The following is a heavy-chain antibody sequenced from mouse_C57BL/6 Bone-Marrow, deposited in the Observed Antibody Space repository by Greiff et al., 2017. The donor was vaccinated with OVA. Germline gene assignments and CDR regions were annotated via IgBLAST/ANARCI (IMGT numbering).Heavy chain of an antibody. CDR1: GYTFTSYW. CDR3: AIFPYYYGSSYAMDY. J-gene: IGHJ4*01. Sequence: QVQLQQPGAELVKPGASVKMSCKASGYTFTSYWITWVKQRPGQGLEWIGDIYPGSGSTNYNEKFKSKATLTVDTSSSTAYMQLSSLTSEDSAVYYCAIFPYYYGSSYAMDYWGQGTSVTVSS. CDR2: IYPGSGST. V-gene: IGHV1-55*01. D-gene: IGHD1-1*01.